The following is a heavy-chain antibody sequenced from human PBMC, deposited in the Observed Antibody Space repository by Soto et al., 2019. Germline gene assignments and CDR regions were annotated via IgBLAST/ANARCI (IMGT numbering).Heavy chain of an antibody. CDR2: ITSSGGNA. V-gene: IGHV3-11*01. D-gene: IGHD4-4*01. CDR3: ARRNSPVTPFFDY. J-gene: IGHJ4*02. CDR1: GFSFKDYY. Sequence: PGGSLRLSCAASGFSFKDYYMTWMRQTPEKGLEWISTITSSGGNAYYAASVKGRVTISRDNAHNSLYLQMSGLRAEDTALYYCARRNSPVTPFFDYWGQGTLVTVSS.